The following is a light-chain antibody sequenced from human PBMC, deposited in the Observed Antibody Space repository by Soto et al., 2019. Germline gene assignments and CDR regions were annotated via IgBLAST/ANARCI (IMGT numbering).Light chain of an antibody. J-gene: IGKJ1*01. CDR2: DAS. Sequence: EIVLTQSQDTLSLSPGERATLSCLASLSVNRYLVWYQQKPGQAPRLLMYDASKRATGIPARFSGSGSGTDFTLTISSLEPEDFAVYYCQQRDIWPWTFGQGTKVDIK. CDR1: LSVNRY. CDR3: QQRDIWPWT. V-gene: IGKV3-11*01.